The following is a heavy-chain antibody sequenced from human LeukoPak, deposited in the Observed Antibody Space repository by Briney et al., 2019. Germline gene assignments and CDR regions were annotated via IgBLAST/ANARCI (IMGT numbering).Heavy chain of an antibody. CDR3: ARAYCSGGSCHGEMDY. J-gene: IGHJ4*02. Sequence: GGSLRLSCAASGFTFSSYAMHWVRQAPGKGLEWVAVISYDGSNKYYADSVKGRFTISRDNSKNTLYLQMNSLRAEDTAVYYCARAYCSGGSCHGEMDYWGQGTLVTVSS. D-gene: IGHD2-15*01. CDR1: GFTFSSYA. CDR2: ISYDGSNK. V-gene: IGHV3-30-3*01.